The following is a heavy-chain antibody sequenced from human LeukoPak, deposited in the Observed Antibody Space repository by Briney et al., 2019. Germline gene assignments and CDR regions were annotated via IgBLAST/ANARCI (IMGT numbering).Heavy chain of an antibody. CDR1: GGTFSSYA. CDR2: IIPILGIA. CDR3: ARDSVYLAPQVFDY. J-gene: IGHJ4*02. V-gene: IGHV1-69*04. Sequence: GASVKVSCKASGGTFSSYAISWVRQAPGQGLEWMGRIIPILGIANYAQKFQGRVTITADKSTSTAYMELSSLRSEDTAAYYCARDSVYLAPQVFDYWGQGTLVTVSS. D-gene: IGHD3-16*01.